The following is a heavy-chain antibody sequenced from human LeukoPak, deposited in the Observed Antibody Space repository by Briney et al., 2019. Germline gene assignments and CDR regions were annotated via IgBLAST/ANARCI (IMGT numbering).Heavy chain of an antibody. Sequence: SNESSTNYADSVKGRFTISRDNAKNTVYLEMNSLRAEDTAVYYCAKVWAPYCSSTSCYTGNGFDYWGQGTLVTVSS. J-gene: IGHJ4*02. CDR2: SNESST. CDR3: AKVWAPYCSSTSCYTGNGFDY. V-gene: IGHV3-74*01. D-gene: IGHD2-2*02.